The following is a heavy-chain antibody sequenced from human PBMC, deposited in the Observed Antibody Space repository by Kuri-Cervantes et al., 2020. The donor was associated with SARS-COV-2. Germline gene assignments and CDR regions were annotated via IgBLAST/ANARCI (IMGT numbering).Heavy chain of an antibody. CDR2: INHSGST. V-gene: IGHV4-34*01. CDR3: ARGPGNWGGFDY. J-gene: IGHJ4*02. D-gene: IGHD7-27*01. CDR1: GGSFSGYY. Sequence: GSLRLSCAVYGGSFSGYYMSRIRQPPGKGLEWIGEINHSGSTNYNPSLKSRVTISVDTSKNQFSLKLSSVTAADTAVYYCARGPGNWGGFDYWGQGTPVTVSS.